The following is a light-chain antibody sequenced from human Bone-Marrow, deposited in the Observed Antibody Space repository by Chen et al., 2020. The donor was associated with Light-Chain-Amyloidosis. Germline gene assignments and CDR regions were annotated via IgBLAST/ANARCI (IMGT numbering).Light chain of an antibody. CDR1: QSLLHSNGYNY. V-gene: IGKV2-28*01. Sequence: FVMTQSPLSLPVTPGEPASISCRSSQSLLHSNGYNYLDWYLQKPGQSPQLLIYLGSNRASGVPDRFSGSGSGTDFTLKISRVEAEDVGVYYCMQALQTPRTFGQGTKVEIK. CDR2: LGS. J-gene: IGKJ1*01. CDR3: MQALQTPRT.